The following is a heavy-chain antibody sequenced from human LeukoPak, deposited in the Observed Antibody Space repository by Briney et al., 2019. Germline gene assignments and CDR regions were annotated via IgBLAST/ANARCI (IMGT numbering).Heavy chain of an antibody. CDR1: GGSISSYY. J-gene: IGHJ6*02. Sequence: PSETLSLTCTVSGGSISSYYWSWIRQPPGKGLEWIGYIYYSGSTNYNPSLKSRVTISVDTSKNQFSLKLSSVTAADTAVYYCARDIGRSGWYPYYYGMDVWGQGTTVTVSS. V-gene: IGHV4-59*12. CDR2: IYYSGST. CDR3: ARDIGRSGWYPYYYGMDV. D-gene: IGHD6-19*01.